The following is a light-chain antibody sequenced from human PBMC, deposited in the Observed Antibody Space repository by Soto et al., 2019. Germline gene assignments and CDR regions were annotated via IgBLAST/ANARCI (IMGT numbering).Light chain of an antibody. V-gene: IGLV2-8*01. CDR3: SSYAGSNLV. CDR2: EVN. J-gene: IGLJ3*02. CDR1: SSDVGGHKY. Sequence: QSVLTQPPSASGSPGQPVTISCTGSSSDVGGHKYVSWYQQHPGTAPKLIISEVNKRASGVPDRFSGSKSGNTASLTVSGLQAEDEADYYCSSYAGSNLVFGGGTKLTVL.